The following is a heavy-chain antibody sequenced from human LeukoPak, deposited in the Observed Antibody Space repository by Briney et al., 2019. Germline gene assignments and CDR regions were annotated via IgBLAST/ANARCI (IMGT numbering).Heavy chain of an antibody. D-gene: IGHD1-26*01. V-gene: IGHV3-23*01. CDR1: GFTFSSYA. CDR3: AKNRGGSYYSGSDY. CDR2: VRGSDAGT. Sequence: GGSLRLSCAASGFTFSSYAMNWARQAPGRGLEWVSAVRGSDAGTSYADSVKGRFTISRDNSKNTLYLQMNSLRAGDTAVYYCAKNRGGSYYSGSDYWGQGTLVTVSS. J-gene: IGHJ4*02.